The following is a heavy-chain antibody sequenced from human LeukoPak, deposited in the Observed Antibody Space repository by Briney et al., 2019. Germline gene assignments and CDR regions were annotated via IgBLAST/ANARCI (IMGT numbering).Heavy chain of an antibody. D-gene: IGHD5-24*01. J-gene: IGHJ4*02. CDR1: GGTFSSYA. V-gene: IGHV1-69*13. CDR2: IIPIFGTA. CDR3: ASVGNRDGYSFDY. Sequence: SVKVSCEASGGTFSSYAISWVRQAPGQGLEWMGGIIPIFGTANYAQKFQGRVTITADESTSTAYMELSSLRSEDTAVYYCASVGNRDGYSFDYWGQGTLVTVSS.